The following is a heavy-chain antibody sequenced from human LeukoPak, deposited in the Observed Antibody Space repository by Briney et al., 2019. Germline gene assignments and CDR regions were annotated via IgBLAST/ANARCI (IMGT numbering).Heavy chain of an antibody. CDR2: INPSGGST. CDR3: ARSGSWNHTPMNQYYFDY. Sequence: GASVKVSCKASGYTFTSYYMHWVRQAPGQGLEWMGIINPSGGSTSYAQKFQGRVTITADKSTSTAYMELSSLRSEDTAVYYCARSGSWNHTPMNQYYFDYWGQGTLVTVSS. J-gene: IGHJ4*02. V-gene: IGHV1-46*01. CDR1: GYTFTSYY. D-gene: IGHD2-15*01.